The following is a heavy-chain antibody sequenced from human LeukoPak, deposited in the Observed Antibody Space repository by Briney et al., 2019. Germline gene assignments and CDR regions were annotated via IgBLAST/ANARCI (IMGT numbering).Heavy chain of an antibody. V-gene: IGHV1-69*01. CDR2: IIPIFGTA. D-gene: IGHD1-1*01. J-gene: IGHJ4*02. CDR3: ARMNYPYNWNDGEPDFDY. Sequence: GSSVKVSCKASRGTFSSYAISWVRQAPGQGLEWMGGIIPIFGTANYAQKFQGRVTITADESTSTAYMELSSLRSEDTAVDYCARMNYPYNWNDGEPDFDYWGQGTLVTVSS. CDR1: RGTFSSYA.